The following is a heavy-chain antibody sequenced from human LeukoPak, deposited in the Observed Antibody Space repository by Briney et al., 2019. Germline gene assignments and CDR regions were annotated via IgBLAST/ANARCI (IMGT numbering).Heavy chain of an antibody. J-gene: IGHJ4*02. CDR1: RFTFSSYW. CDR3: ARASGAGYDY. D-gene: IGHD3-9*01. CDR2: ISGDGSST. V-gene: IGHV3-74*01. Sequence: GGSLRLSCAASRFTFSSYWMHWVRQGPGKGLVWVSRISGDGSSTTYADSVKGRFTISRDNAKNTLYLQINSLRADDTAVYYCARASGAGYDYWGQGTLVTVSS.